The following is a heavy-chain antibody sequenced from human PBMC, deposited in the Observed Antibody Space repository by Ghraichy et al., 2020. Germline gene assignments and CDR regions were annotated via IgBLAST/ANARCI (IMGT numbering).Heavy chain of an antibody. CDR1: GSAFSTHA. D-gene: IGHD3-16*01. CDR3: ANGGGGY. J-gene: IGHJ4*02. V-gene: IGHV3-23*01. CDR2: IGTSGGNI. Sequence: GESLNISCAVSGSAFSTHAMSWVRQAPGKGLEWVSGIGTSGGNIYYADSVKGRFTISRDNSKKTLYLQMNSLRAEDTAVYHCANGGGGYWGQGTLVTVSS.